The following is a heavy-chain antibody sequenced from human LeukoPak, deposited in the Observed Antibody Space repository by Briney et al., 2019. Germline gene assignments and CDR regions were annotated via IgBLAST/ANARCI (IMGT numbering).Heavy chain of an antibody. J-gene: IGHJ4*02. D-gene: IGHD2-8*01. CDR2: IYYSGST. CDR1: GGSISSGDYY. Sequence: SQTLSLTCTVSGGSISSGDYYSRWIRQPPGKGLEWIGYIYYSGSTYYNSSLKSRVTISADTSKNQFSLKLSSVTAADTAVYYCASIMVYAVYYWGQATLVTVSS. V-gene: IGHV4-30-4*08. CDR3: ASIMVYAVYY.